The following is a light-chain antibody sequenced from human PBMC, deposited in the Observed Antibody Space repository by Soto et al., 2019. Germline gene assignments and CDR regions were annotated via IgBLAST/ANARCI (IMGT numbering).Light chain of an antibody. J-gene: IGKJ4*01. CDR3: QQFDNAPPNLT. CDR1: QDISNF. V-gene: IGKV1-33*01. CDR2: LAS. Sequence: DIQMTQSPSSLSASVGDRLTITCQACQDISNFLNWYQQKPGRAPKLLIYLASTLEKGVPSRFSGSGSGTLFTLTISSLQPEDFATYYCQQFDNAPPNLTFGGGTKVDIK.